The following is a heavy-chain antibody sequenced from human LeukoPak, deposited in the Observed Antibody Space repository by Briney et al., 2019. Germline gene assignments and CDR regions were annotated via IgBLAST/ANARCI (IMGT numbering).Heavy chain of an antibody. J-gene: IGHJ3*02. D-gene: IGHD3-3*01. Sequence: ASVKVSCKASGYTFTGYYMHWVRQAPGQGLEWMGWINPNSGGTNYAQKFQGRVTMTRDTSISTAYMELSRLRSDDTAVYYCARSPPINDFWNGYPSSTPSRDAFDIWGQGTMVTVSS. CDR3: ARSPPINDFWNGYPSSTPSRDAFDI. V-gene: IGHV1-2*02. CDR1: GYTFTGYY. CDR2: INPNSGGT.